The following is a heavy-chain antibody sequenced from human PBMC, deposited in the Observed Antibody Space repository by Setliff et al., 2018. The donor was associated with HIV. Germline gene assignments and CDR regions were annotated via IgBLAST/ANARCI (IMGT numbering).Heavy chain of an antibody. Sequence: GASVKVSCKASRYTFSDYYMHWVRQAPGQGLEWMGWINPNSGGTESAQKFQGRVTMTWDTSISTYYMEVTRLKSDDTAVYYCARVRGHCTGGGCYSDYYGMDVWGQGTTVTVSS. J-gene: IGHJ6*02. V-gene: IGHV1-2*02. D-gene: IGHD2-8*02. CDR3: ARVRGHCTGGGCYSDYYGMDV. CDR1: RYTFSDYY. CDR2: INPNSGGT.